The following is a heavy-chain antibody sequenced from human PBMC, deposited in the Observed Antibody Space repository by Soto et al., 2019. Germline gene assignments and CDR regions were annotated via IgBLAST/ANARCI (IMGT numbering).Heavy chain of an antibody. CDR1: GGGNLRDYR. V-gene: IGHV1-69*01. J-gene: IGHJ4*02. D-gene: IGHD2-21*01. CDR2: IIPKLGSA. Sequence: QVQLVQSGAEVKEPGSSVKVSCKASGGGNLRDYRTTWVRRAPGQGLEWMGGIIPKLGSANYGQNYQGRDTVPAAEYTNSFYRELRSPRCGGTAVDGCARGGDGYNTDVVYWGQGTPVTVS. CDR3: ARGGDGYNTDVVY.